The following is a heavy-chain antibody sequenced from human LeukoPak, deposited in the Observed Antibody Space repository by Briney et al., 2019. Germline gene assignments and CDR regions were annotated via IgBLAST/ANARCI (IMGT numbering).Heavy chain of an antibody. CDR1: GGSFSSYY. J-gene: IGHJ4*02. V-gene: IGHV4-39*07. CDR3: ARESHYGDSDY. Sequence: PSETLSLTCAVYGGSFSSYYWGWIRQPPGKGLEWIGSIYYSGSTYYNPSLKSRVTISVDTSKNQFSLKLSSVTAADTAVYYCARESHYGDSDYWGQGTLVTVSS. CDR2: IYYSGST. D-gene: IGHD4-17*01.